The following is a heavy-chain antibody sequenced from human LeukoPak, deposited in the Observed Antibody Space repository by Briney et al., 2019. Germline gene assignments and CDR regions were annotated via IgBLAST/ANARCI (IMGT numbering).Heavy chain of an antibody. CDR2: INPNSGGT. Sequence: ASVKVSCKASGYTFTGYYMHWVRQAPGQGLEWMGWINPNSGGTNYAQKFQGRVTMTRDTSISTAYMELSRLRSDDTAVYYCARSMVEGDGGWFDPWGQGTLVTVSS. V-gene: IGHV1-2*02. J-gene: IGHJ5*02. CDR1: GYTFTGYY. D-gene: IGHD4/OR15-4a*01. CDR3: ARSMVEGDGGWFDP.